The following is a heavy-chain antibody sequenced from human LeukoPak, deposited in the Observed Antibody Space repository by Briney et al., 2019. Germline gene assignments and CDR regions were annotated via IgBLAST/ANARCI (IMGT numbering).Heavy chain of an antibody. V-gene: IGHV3-21*01. D-gene: IGHD6-6*01. CDR3: ARVLLRQLVDY. CDR1: GFTFSSYS. Sequence: GGSLRLSCAASGFTFSSYSMNWVRQAPGKGLEWVSSIGSSSSYIYYADSVKGRFTISRDNAKNSLYLQMNSLRAEDTAVYYCARVLLRQLVDYWGQGTLVTVSS. CDR2: IGSSSSYI. J-gene: IGHJ4*02.